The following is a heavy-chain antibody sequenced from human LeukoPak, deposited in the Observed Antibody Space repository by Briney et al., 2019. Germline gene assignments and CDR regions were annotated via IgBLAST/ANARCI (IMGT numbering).Heavy chain of an antibody. Sequence: ASVKVSCKVSGYTLTELSMHWVRQAPGKGLEWMGGIIPIFGTANYAQKFQGRVTITADESTSTAYMELSSLRSEDTAVYYCARVPGGYFDYWGQGTLVTVSS. D-gene: IGHD3-10*01. V-gene: IGHV1-69*13. CDR3: ARVPGGYFDY. CDR1: GYTLTELS. J-gene: IGHJ4*02. CDR2: IIPIFGTA.